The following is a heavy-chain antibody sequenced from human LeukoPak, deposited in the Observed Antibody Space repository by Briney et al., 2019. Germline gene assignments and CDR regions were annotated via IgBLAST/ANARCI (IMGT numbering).Heavy chain of an antibody. CDR2: INPNSGGT. CDR1: GYTFTGYY. V-gene: IGHV1-2*02. Sequence: ASVKVSCKASGYTFTGYYMHWVRQAPGQGLEWMGWINPNSGGTNYAQKLQGRVTMTRDTSISTAYMELSRLRSDATAIYYCARDFLGRTNGGSNYFGMDVWGQGTTVTVSS. D-gene: IGHD2-8*01. J-gene: IGHJ6*02. CDR3: ARDFLGRTNGGSNYFGMDV.